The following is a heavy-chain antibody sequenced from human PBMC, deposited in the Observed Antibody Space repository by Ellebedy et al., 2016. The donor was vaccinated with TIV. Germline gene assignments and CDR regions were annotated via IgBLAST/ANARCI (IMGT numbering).Heavy chain of an antibody. J-gene: IGHJ6*02. CDR3: ARGFVTMIPYRTESGYYYGMDV. Sequence: ASVKVSXKASGYTFTSYGISWVRQAPGQGLEWMGWISAYNGNTNYAQKLQGRVTMTTDTSTSTAYMELRSLRSDDTAVYYCARGFVTMIPYRTESGYYYGMDVWGQGTTVTVSS. CDR1: GYTFTSYG. V-gene: IGHV1-18*01. CDR2: ISAYNGNT. D-gene: IGHD3-22*01.